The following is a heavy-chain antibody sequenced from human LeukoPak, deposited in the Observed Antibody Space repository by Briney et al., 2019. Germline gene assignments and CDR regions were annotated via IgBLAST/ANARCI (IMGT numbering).Heavy chain of an antibody. CDR2: ISGSGGST. CDR3: ACWDCSSTSCYLTY. Sequence: GGSLRLSCAASGFTFSSYAMSWVRQAPGKGLEWVSAISGSGGSTYYADSVKGRFTISRDNSKNTLYLQMNSLRAEDTAVYYCACWDCSSTSCYLTYWGQGILVTVSS. J-gene: IGHJ4*02. CDR1: GFTFSSYA. D-gene: IGHD2-2*01. V-gene: IGHV3-23*01.